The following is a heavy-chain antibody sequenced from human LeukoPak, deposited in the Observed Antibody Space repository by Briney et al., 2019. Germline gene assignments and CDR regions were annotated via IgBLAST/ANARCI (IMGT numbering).Heavy chain of an antibody. CDR2: IYHSGST. Sequence: PSETLSLTCAVSGYSISSGYYWGWIRQPPGKGVEWIGSIYHSGSTYYNPSLKSRVTISVDTSKNQFSLKLSSVTAADTAVYYCARMTSRNMDVWGKGTTVTVSS. V-gene: IGHV4-38-2*01. CDR1: GYSISSGYY. J-gene: IGHJ6*03. CDR3: ARMTSRNMDV.